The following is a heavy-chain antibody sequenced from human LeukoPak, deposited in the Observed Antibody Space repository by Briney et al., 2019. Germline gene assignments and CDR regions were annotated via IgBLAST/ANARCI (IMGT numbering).Heavy chain of an antibody. J-gene: IGHJ4*02. CDR2: IYYSGNT. CDR3: ARQTGVGLFILP. CDR1: GDSISTSNSY. Sequence: SETLSLTCAVSGDSISTSNSYWGWIRRPPGKGLEWVGSIYYSGNTYYNPSLKSRVTVSVDTSKNQFSLKLTSVTAADTAVYYCARQTGVGLFILPGGQGTLVTVSS. V-gene: IGHV4-39*01. D-gene: IGHD3-3*01.